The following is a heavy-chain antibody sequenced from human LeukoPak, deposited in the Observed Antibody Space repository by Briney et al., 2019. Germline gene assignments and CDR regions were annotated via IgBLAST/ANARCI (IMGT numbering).Heavy chain of an antibody. D-gene: IGHD2/OR15-2a*01. J-gene: IGHJ6*02. CDR1: GGSISSSYSY. CDR2: IYYSGST. V-gene: IGHV4-39*07. CDR3: ARAHSIASYYYGVDV. Sequence: SESLSLTCTVSGGSISSSYSYWGWIRQPPGKGLEWIGNIYYSGSTYYSPSLTSRVTVSVDTSENQFSLKLSSVTAADTAVYYCARAHSIASYYYGVDVWGQGTTVTVSS.